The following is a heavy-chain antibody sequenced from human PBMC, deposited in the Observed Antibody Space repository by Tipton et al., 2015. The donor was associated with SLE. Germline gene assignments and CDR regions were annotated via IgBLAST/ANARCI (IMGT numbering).Heavy chain of an antibody. V-gene: IGHV1-2*06. CDR1: GYIFTGYY. CDR3: VRPFLTTLDAFDV. CDR2: VNPNGGGT. J-gene: IGHJ3*01. D-gene: IGHD3-22*01. Sequence: QSGPEVKKPGASVKVSCKASGYIFTGYYIHWVRQAPRQGLEWMGRVNPNGGGTNYAQKFQGRVTMTRDMSISTAYMEVSRLRSDDTAVYYCVRPFLTTLDAFDVWGQGTMVTVSS.